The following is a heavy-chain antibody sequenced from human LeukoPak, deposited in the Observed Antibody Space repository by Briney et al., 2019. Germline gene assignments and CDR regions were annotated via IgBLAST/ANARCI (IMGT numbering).Heavy chain of an antibody. J-gene: IGHJ4*02. Sequence: SVKVSCKASGGTFSSYAISWVRQAPGQGLEWMGGIIPIFGTANYAQKFQGRVTITTDESTSTAYMEPSSLRSEDTAVYYCARGLCGDCYSPLHYWGQGTLVTVSS. CDR2: IIPIFGTA. D-gene: IGHD2-21*02. V-gene: IGHV1-69*05. CDR3: ARGLCGDCYSPLHY. CDR1: GGTFSSYA.